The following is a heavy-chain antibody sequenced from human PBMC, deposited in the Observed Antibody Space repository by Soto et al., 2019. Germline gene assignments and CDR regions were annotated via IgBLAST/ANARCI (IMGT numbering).Heavy chain of an antibody. D-gene: IGHD6-19*01. CDR1: GFTFSSYW. CDR2: IKQDGSEK. V-gene: IGHV3-7*05. CDR3: ARLREIAVADLGLYYFDY. J-gene: IGHJ4*02. Sequence: GGSLRLSCAASGFTFSSYWMSWVRQAPGKGLEWVANIKQDGSEKYYVDSVKGRFTISRDNAKNSLYLQMNSLRAEDTAVYYCARLREIAVADLGLYYFDYWGQGTLVTVSS.